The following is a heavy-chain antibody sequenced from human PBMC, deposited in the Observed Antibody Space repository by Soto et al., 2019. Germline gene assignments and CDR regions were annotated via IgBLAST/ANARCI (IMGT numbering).Heavy chain of an antibody. Sequence: GGSLRLSCAASGFTFSSYWMSWVRQAPGKGLEWVANIKQDGSEKYYVDSVKGRFTISRDNSKNSLYLQMNSLRAEDTAVYYCAKDYYGSGSYYSGYFDYWGQGTLVTVYS. CDR1: GFTFSSYW. CDR2: IKQDGSEK. D-gene: IGHD3-10*01. J-gene: IGHJ4*02. V-gene: IGHV3-7*01. CDR3: AKDYYGSGSYYSGYFDY.